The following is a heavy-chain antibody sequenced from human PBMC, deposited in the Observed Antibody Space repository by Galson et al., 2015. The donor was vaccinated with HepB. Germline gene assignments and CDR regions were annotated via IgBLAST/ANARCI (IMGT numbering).Heavy chain of an antibody. V-gene: IGHV3-30*02. CDR2: IRYDGSNK. Sequence: SLRLSCAASGFTFSSYGMHWVRQAPGKGLEWVAFIRYDGSNKYYADSVKGRFTISRDNSKNTLYLQMNSLRAEDTAVYYCAKDLIPIQPWGLYWGQGTLVTVSS. CDR1: GFTFSSYG. CDR3: AKDLIPIQPWGLY. D-gene: IGHD5-18*01. J-gene: IGHJ4*02.